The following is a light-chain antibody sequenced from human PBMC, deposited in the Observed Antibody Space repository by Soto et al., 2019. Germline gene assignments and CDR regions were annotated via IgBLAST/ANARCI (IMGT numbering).Light chain of an antibody. Sequence: QSVLTQPASVSGSPGQSITISCTGTSSDVGGYDYVSWYQQHPGKAPKLMIYDVSNRPSGVSNRFSGSKSGNTASLTISGLQAEDETDYYCSSYSSSSTRHVFGTGTKGPV. CDR1: SSDVGGYDY. V-gene: IGLV2-14*03. CDR2: DVS. J-gene: IGLJ1*01. CDR3: SSYSSSSTRHV.